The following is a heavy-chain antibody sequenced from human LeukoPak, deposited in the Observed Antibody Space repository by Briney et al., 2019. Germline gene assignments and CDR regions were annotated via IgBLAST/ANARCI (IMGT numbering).Heavy chain of an antibody. CDR1: GFTFSSYS. CDR2: ISGDGGST. J-gene: IGHJ4*02. D-gene: IGHD4-23*01. V-gene: IGHV3-43*02. CDR3: AKEGYGGNFQGAFDY. Sequence: GGSLRLSCAASGFTFSSYSMNWVRQAPGKGLEWVSLISGDGGSTYYADSVKGRFTISRDNSKNSLYLQMNSLRTEDTALYYCAKEGYGGNFQGAFDYWGQGTLVTVSS.